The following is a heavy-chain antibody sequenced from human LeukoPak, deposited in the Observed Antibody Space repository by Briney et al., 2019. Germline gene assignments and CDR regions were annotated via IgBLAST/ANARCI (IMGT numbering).Heavy chain of an antibody. CDR3: AKDRGYCSSTSCGFDY. Sequence: GGSLRLSCAASGFTFSSYAMSWVRQAPGKGLEWVSAISGSGGSTYYADSVKGRFTISRDNSKNTLYLQMNSLRAEDTAVYYCAKDRGYCSSTSCGFDYWGQGTLVTVSS. J-gene: IGHJ4*02. V-gene: IGHV3-23*01. CDR2: ISGSGGST. CDR1: GFTFSSYA. D-gene: IGHD2-2*01.